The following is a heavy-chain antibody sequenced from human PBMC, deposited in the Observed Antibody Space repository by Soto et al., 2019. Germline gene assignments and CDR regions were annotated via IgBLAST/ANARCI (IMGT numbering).Heavy chain of an antibody. D-gene: IGHD5-18*01. CDR3: AREDTAMGEPMGY. CDR1: GFTFSSYA. Sequence: GGSLRLSCAASGFTFSSYAMHWVRQAPGKGLEWVAVISYDGSNKYYADPVKGRFTISRDNSKNTLYLQMNSLRAEDTAVYYCAREDTAMGEPMGYWGQGTLVTVSS. CDR2: ISYDGSNK. J-gene: IGHJ4*02. V-gene: IGHV3-30-3*01.